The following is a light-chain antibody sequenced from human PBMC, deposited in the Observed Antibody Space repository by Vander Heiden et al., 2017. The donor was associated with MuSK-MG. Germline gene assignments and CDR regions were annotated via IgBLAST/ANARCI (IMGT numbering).Light chain of an antibody. J-gene: IGLJ3*02. CDR1: SSNIEVNH. CDR3: AVWDDSLGGPV. V-gene: IGLV1-47*03. CDR2: RNK. Sequence: QSVLTQPPSASGTPGQRISISCSGSSSNIEVNHVYWYQQLPGMAPKLLIYRNKQRPSGVPDRFSGSKSGTSASLAISGLWSEDEADYDCAVWDDSLGGPVFGGGTKLTVL.